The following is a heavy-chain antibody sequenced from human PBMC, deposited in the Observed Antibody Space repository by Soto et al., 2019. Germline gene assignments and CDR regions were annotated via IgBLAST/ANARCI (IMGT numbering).Heavy chain of an antibody. D-gene: IGHD6-13*01. V-gene: IGHV3-11*01. CDR1: GFTFSDYY. CDR2: ISSSGSTI. J-gene: IGHJ4*02. CDR3: ARGSSWYLSYFDY. Sequence: GGSLRLSCAASGFTFSDYYMSWIRQAPGKGLEWVSYISSSGSTIYYADSVKGRFTISTDNAKNSLYLQMNSLRAEDTAVYYCARGSSWYLSYFDYWGQGTLVTVSS.